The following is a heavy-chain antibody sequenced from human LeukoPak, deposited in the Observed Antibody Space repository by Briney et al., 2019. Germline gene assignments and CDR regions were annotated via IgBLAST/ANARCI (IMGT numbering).Heavy chain of an antibody. V-gene: IGHV2-5*01. CDR1: GFSLSNSGVG. J-gene: IGHJ3*02. CDR2: SYWNDDK. D-gene: IGHD3-22*01. Sequence: SGPTLVKHTQTLTLTCTFSGFSLSNSGVGVGWIRQPPGKALEWLALSYWNDDKRYSPSLKTRFTITKDTSKNQVVLTMTNMDPVDTATYYCAHRLHFYDTSGSYDAFDIWGQGTMVTVSS. CDR3: AHRLHFYDTSGSYDAFDI.